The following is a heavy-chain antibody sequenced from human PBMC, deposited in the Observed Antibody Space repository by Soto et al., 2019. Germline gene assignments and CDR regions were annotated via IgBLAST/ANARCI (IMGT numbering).Heavy chain of an antibody. CDR1: GYTFTNYR. V-gene: IGHV1-18*01. D-gene: IGHD4-17*01. Sequence: QVQLVQSGPEVKKPGASVTVSCKNSGYTFTNYRIGWVRQAPGQVLEWMGWISTYTGNTKSVQKFQGRVTLTTDTSTITAYMDLRSLTSDDTAVYYCTRWTVTTTEFDPCGQGTLVTVSS. CDR2: ISTYTGNT. CDR3: TRWTVTTTEFDP. J-gene: IGHJ5*02.